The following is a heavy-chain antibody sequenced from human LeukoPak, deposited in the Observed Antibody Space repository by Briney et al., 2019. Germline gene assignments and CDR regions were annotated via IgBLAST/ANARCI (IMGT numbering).Heavy chain of an antibody. Sequence: PSETLSLTCTVSGGSISSYYWSWIRQPAGKGLEWIGRTYTSGSTNYNPSLKSRVTMSVDTSKNQFSLKLSSVTAADTAVYYCARDRGYSYGWFSPDAFDIWGQGTMVTVSS. D-gene: IGHD5-18*01. CDR2: TYTSGST. V-gene: IGHV4-4*07. CDR3: ARDRGYSYGWFSPDAFDI. J-gene: IGHJ3*02. CDR1: GGSISSYY.